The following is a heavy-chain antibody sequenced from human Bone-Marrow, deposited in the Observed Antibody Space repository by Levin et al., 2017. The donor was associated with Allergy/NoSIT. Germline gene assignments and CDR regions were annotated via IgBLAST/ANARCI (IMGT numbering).Heavy chain of an antibody. CDR1: GYTFTTYR. Sequence: KISCKASGYTFTTYRIAWVRQAPGQGLEWMGWISTYNGDTEYVQKMRGRVTMTTDTSTRTAYMEVRSLRSDDTAVYYCARDDTYSYGTKRMDYWGQGTLVTVSS. D-gene: IGHD5-18*01. CDR3: ARDDTYSYGTKRMDY. V-gene: IGHV1-18*01. J-gene: IGHJ4*02. CDR2: ISTYNGDT.